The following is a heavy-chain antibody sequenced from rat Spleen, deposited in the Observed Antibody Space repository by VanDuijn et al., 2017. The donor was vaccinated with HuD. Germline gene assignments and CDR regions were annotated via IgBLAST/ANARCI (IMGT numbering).Heavy chain of an antibody. CDR3: TTENYWFTY. CDR2: ISYDASST. V-gene: IGHV5-20*01. CDR1: GFTFSDYY. J-gene: IGHJ3*01. Sequence: EVQLVESDGGLVQPGRSLKLSCAASGFTFSDYYMAWVRQAPTRGLEWVATISYDASSTYYRDSVKGRFTISRDNAKSTLYLQMDSLRSEDTATYYCTTENYWFTYWGQGTLVTVSS. D-gene: IGHD1-10*01.